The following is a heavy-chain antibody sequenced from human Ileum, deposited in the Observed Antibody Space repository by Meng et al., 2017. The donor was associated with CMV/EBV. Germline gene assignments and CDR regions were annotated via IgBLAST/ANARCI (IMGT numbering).Heavy chain of an antibody. D-gene: IGHD6-19*01. CDR2: INPSDGST. V-gene: IGHV1-46*02. Sequence: QVPVLAVGGGVKAPGASVKVSCKACGYTFHSYYIHCVRPAPGQGLGCMRIINPSDGSTSLAEKLQGRVTMTRETSTSTVYMELSSLRSEDTAVYYCAIDRSRGSGPLDYWGQGTLVTVSS. CDR1: GYTFHSYY. CDR3: AIDRSRGSGPLDY. J-gene: IGHJ4*02.